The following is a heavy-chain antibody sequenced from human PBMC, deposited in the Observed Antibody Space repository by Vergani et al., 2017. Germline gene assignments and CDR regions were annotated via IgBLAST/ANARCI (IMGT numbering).Heavy chain of an antibody. CDR3: ARSRRYSGAGSPDY. V-gene: IGHV4-59*02. J-gene: IGHJ4*02. D-gene: IGHD4/OR15-4a*01. CDR1: GASVKSYY. CDR2: VSFRGDT. Sequence: QVKLQESGPGLVKPSETLSLTCTVSGASVKSYYWSWIRQPPGKGLEWVGYVSFRGDTLYDPSVKGRMTISLNTSSNQFSLYLTSVTASDTAVYYCARSRRYSGAGSPDYGGQGPLVTVSA.